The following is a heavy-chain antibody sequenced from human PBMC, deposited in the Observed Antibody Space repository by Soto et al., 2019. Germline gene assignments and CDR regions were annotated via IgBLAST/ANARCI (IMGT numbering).Heavy chain of an antibody. CDR3: ARDKITGLFDY. J-gene: IGHJ4*02. V-gene: IGHV4-34*01. Sequence: QVQLQQWGAGLLKPSETLSLTCAVYGASFSGYYWTWIRQPPGTGLEWIGEINHSGSTNYNPSLKSRVTISVDTSKNQFSLKPTSVTAADTAVYYCARDKITGLFDYWGQGTLVTVSS. D-gene: IGHD2-8*02. CDR2: INHSGST. CDR1: GASFSGYY.